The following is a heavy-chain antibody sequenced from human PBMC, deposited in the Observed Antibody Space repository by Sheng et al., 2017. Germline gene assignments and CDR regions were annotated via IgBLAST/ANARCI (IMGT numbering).Heavy chain of an antibody. V-gene: IGHV3-15*01. CDR1: GFTFSYAW. Sequence: EVRLVESGGDLVKPGGCLRLSCAASGFTFSYAWMTWVRQAPGKGLEWLGRIRSKTDGGTTDYTAPVKGRFTISRDDSKNTLYLQMNSLKTEDTAVYYCATDLCVPSSSTCYDNYWGRGTLVTVSS. D-gene: IGHD2-2*01. CDR3: ATDLCVPSSSTCYDNY. CDR2: IRSKTDGGTT. J-gene: IGHJ4*02.